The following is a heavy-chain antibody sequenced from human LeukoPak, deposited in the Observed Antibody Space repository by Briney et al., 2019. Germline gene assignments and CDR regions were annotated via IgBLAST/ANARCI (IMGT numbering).Heavy chain of an antibody. D-gene: IGHD3-9*01. J-gene: IGHJ6*02. Sequence: GGSLRLSCAASGFTFSNAWMSWVRQAPGKGLEWVGCIKSKTDGGTTDYAAPVKGRFIISRDDSKNTLYLQMNSLKTEDTAVYYCTPPPYDILTGYSYGMDVWGQGTTVTVSS. CDR2: IKSKTDGGTT. V-gene: IGHV3-15*01. CDR1: GFTFSNAW. CDR3: TPPPYDILTGYSYGMDV.